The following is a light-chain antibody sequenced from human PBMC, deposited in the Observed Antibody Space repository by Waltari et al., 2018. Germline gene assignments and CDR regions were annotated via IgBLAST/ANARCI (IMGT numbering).Light chain of an antibody. CDR2: AAS. V-gene: IGKV1-39*01. Sequence: DIQMTQSPSSLSASVGDRVTITCRASRAITNYVNWYQQRPGLAPKLLIYAASTLQGGVPTRFSGSGSGTDFTLTISSLQIEDFATYYCQQYRDYPLTFGGGTNLEIK. J-gene: IGKJ4*01. CDR1: RAITNY. CDR3: QQYRDYPLT.